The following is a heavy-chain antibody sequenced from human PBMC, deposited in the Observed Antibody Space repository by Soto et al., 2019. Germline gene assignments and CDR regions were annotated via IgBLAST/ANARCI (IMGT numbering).Heavy chain of an antibody. D-gene: IGHD3-3*01. CDR1: GFTFSSYA. V-gene: IGHV3-23*01. Sequence: GGSLILSCAASGFTFSSYAMSWVRQAPGKGLEWVSAISGSGGSTYYADSVKGRFTISRDNSKNTLYLQMNGLRAEDTAVYYCAKDADFWSAEGAFDIWGQGTMVTVSS. CDR3: AKDADFWSAEGAFDI. J-gene: IGHJ3*02. CDR2: ISGSGGST.